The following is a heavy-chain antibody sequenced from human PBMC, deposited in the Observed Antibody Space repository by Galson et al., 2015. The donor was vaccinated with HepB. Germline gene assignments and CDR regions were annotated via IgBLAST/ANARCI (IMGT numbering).Heavy chain of an antibody. CDR1: GYTFTNYA. J-gene: IGHJ4*02. D-gene: IGHD3-22*01. V-gene: IGHV7-4-1*02. Sequence: SVKVSCKASGYTFTNYAMNWVRQAPGQGLEWMGWININTGNPVYTQGFTRRFVFSLDTSVSTAYLQITYLKAEDTAVYYCARDYYDSRSDYWGQGTLVAGSS. CDR3: ARDYYDSRSDY. CDR2: ININTGNP.